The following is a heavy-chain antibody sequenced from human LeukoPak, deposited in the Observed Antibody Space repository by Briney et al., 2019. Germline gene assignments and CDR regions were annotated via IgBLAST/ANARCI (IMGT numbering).Heavy chain of an antibody. V-gene: IGHV3-23*01. CDR2: ISGSGGST. CDR3: AKDYGTGYVHFDY. J-gene: IGHJ4*02. D-gene: IGHD5-12*01. CDR1: GFTFSNHA. Sequence: PGGSLRLSCAASGFTFSNHAMNWVRQAPGKGLEWVSTISGSGGSTWYADSVKGRFSISRDNSKNTLYLQMNNLRAEDTALYYCAKDYGTGYVHFDYWGQGTLVTVSS.